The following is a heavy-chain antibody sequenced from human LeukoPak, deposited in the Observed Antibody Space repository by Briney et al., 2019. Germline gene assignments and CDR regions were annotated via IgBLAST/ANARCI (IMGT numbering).Heavy chain of an antibody. CDR1: GYTFTGYY. J-gene: IGHJ5*02. CDR3: ASVFGSVPRNWFDP. CDR2: INPNSGGT. D-gene: IGHD3-10*01. V-gene: IGHV1-2*02. Sequence: GASVKVSCKASGYTFTGYYMHWVRQAPGQGLEWMGWINPNSGGTNYAQKFQGRVTMTRDTSISTAYMELSRLRSDDTAVYYCASVFGSVPRNWFDPWGQGTLVTVSS.